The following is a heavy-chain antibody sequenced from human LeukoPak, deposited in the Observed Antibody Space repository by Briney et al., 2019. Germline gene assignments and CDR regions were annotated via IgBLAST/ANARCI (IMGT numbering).Heavy chain of an antibody. CDR2: ISSSSSYI. V-gene: IGHV3-21*01. D-gene: IGHD6-19*01. CDR3: AREGSGVAGHFDY. Sequence: GGPLRLSCAASGFTFSSYGMNWVRRAPGKGLEWVSSISSSSSYIYYADSVKGRFTISRDNAKNSLYLQMNSLRAEDTAVYYCAREGSGVAGHFDYWGQGTLVTVSS. J-gene: IGHJ4*02. CDR1: GFTFSSYG.